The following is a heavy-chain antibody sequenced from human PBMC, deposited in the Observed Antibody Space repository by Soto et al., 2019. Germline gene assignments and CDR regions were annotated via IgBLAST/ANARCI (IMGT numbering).Heavy chain of an antibody. CDR1: GGTFSSYA. CDR2: IIPIFGTA. Sequence: QVQLVQSGAEVKKPGSSVKVSCKASGGTFSSYAISWVRQAPGQGLEWMGGIIPIFGTANYAQKFQGRVTSTAEESTSRGYMELISLRSEDTDVYDFAREGLSSGYHGAFDIWGQGTMVTVSS. CDR3: AREGLSSGYHGAFDI. D-gene: IGHD6-19*01. V-gene: IGHV1-69*01. J-gene: IGHJ3*02.